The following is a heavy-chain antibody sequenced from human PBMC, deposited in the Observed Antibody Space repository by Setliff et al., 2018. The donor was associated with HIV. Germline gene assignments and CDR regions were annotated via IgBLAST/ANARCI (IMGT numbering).Heavy chain of an antibody. CDR2: VSYSGST. J-gene: IGHJ4*02. V-gene: IGHV4-59*01. Sequence: SETLSLTCSVPSGSISVYYWSWVRQPPGRGLEWIGYVSYSGSTSYNPTLNSRVTMSVDTSRDQFSLKLSSVTAADTAVYYCARARGRAQLPYYFDYWGQGRLVTVSS. CDR3: ARARGRAQLPYYFDY. CDR1: SGSISVYY. D-gene: IGHD2-21*01.